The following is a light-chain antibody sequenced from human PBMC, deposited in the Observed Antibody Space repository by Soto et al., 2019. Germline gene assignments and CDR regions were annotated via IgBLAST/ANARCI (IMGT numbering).Light chain of an antibody. CDR2: EVS. J-gene: IGLJ3*02. Sequence: QSALTQPPSASGSPGQSVTIPCTGTSSDVGAYNYVSWYQQYPGKAPKLMIYEVSKRPSGVPDRFSGSKSGKTASLTVSGLQPEDEADYYCTSYAGSNIWVFGGGTKVTVL. V-gene: IGLV2-8*01. CDR3: TSYAGSNIWV. CDR1: SSDVGAYNY.